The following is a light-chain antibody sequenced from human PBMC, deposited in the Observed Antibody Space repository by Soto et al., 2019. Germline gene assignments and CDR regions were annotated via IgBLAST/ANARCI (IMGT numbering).Light chain of an antibody. Sequence: SYELTQPPSVSVAPGKTARITCGGNDIGTKSVHWYLQKPGQAPVLVIYYDDDRPSGVPERFSGSNSENTATLTISRVEAGDEADYYCQVWDSTSDHVVFGGGTKLTVL. V-gene: IGLV3-21*04. CDR3: QVWDSTSDHVV. CDR2: YDD. CDR1: DIGTKS. J-gene: IGLJ2*01.